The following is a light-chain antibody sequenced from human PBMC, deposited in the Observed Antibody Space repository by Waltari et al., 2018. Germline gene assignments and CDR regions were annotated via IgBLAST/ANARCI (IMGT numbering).Light chain of an antibody. Sequence: EIVLTQSPGTLSLSPGERATLSCRASQSVRGSLAWYQQKAGQAPRLPIYGVSSRATGIPERFSGSGSGTDFSLTISRLEPEDFAVYYCQHYVRLPATFGQGTKVEIK. CDR2: GVS. J-gene: IGKJ1*01. V-gene: IGKV3-20*01. CDR3: QHYVRLPAT. CDR1: QSVRGS.